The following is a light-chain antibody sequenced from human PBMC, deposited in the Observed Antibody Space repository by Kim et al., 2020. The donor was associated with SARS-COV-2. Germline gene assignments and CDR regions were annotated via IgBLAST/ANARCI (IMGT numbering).Light chain of an antibody. CDR2: GAS. J-gene: IGKJ4*01. CDR1: QSVSSN. CDR3: QRYNNRPPLT. V-gene: IGKV3-15*01. Sequence: EIVMTQSPATLSVSPGERATLSCRASQSVSSNLAWYQQKPGQAPRLLIYGASTRATGIPARFSGSGSGTEFTLTISSLQSEDFAVYYCQRYNNRPPLTFGGGTKVEIK.